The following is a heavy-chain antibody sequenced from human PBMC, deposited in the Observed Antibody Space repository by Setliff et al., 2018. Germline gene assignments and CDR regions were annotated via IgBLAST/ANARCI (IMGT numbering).Heavy chain of an antibody. CDR1: GYTFIDYG. J-gene: IGHJ4*02. CDR2: ISPYTGKT. Sequence: GASVKVSCKASGYTFIDYGVSWVRQAPGQGLEWVGWISPYTGKTYLAPKFQDRVTLTADTSTTTAYLQLTNLRSDGTAIYFCSRLVRFCTRTSCQRLSGDEYWGQGALVTVSS. D-gene: IGHD2-2*01. V-gene: IGHV1-18*01. CDR3: SRLVRFCTRTSCQRLSGDEY.